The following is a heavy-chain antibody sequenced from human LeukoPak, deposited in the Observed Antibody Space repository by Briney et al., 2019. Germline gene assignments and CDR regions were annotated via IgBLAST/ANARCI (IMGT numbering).Heavy chain of an antibody. CDR1: GYTFTGYY. V-gene: IGHV1-2*02. Sequence: ASVKVSCKASGYTFTGYYMHWVRQAPGQGLEWMGWINPNSGGTNYAQKFQGRVTMTRDTSISTAYMELSSLRSEDTAVYYCARARMYYDILTGSTGDYYYYMDVWGKGTTVTISS. CDR3: ARARMYYDILTGSTGDYYYYMDV. J-gene: IGHJ6*03. CDR2: INPNSGGT. D-gene: IGHD3-9*01.